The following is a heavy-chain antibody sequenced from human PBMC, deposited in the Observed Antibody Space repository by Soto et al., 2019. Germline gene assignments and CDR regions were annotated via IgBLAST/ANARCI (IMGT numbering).Heavy chain of an antibody. J-gene: IGHJ6*02. Sequence: RLSCLASGFTFSDYAMTWVRHVPGRGLEWVSSLNGAGGSTYYADSVRGRFTISRDNSQNTLFLQMNRLTVGDTAIYYCAAPRDEYGSGISWFTYGMDVWGQGTTVTVSS. CDR1: GFTFSDYA. D-gene: IGHD3-10*01. CDR2: LNGAGGST. CDR3: AAPRDEYGSGISWFTYGMDV. V-gene: IGHV3-23*01.